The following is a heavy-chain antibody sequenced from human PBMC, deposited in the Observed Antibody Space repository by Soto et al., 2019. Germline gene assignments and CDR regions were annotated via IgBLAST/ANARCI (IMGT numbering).Heavy chain of an antibody. J-gene: IGHJ4*02. Sequence: PSETLSLTCAVYGGSFSGYYWSWIRQPPGKGLEWIGEINHSGSTNYNPSLKSRVTISVDTSKNQFSLKLSSVTAADTAVYYCARAPPYDSSGTWGQGTLVTVSS. CDR2: INHSGST. V-gene: IGHV4-34*01. CDR3: ARAPPYDSSGT. D-gene: IGHD3-22*01. CDR1: GGSFSGYY.